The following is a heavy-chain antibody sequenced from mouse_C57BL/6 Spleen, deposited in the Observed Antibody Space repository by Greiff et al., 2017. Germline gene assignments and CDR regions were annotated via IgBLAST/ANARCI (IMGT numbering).Heavy chain of an antibody. CDR2: IDPSDSET. CDR3: ASGTGTGDYAIDY. Sequence: VQLQQPGAELVRPGSSVKLSCKASGYTFTSYWMHWVKQRPIQGLEWIGNIDPSDSETHYNQKFKDKATLTVDKSSSTAYMQLSSLTSEDSAVYYCASGTGTGDYAIDYWGQGTSVTVSS. V-gene: IGHV1-52*01. CDR1: GYTFTSYW. J-gene: IGHJ4*01. D-gene: IGHD4-1*01.